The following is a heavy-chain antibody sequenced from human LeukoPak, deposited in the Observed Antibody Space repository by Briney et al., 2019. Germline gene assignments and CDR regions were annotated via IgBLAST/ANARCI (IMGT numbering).Heavy chain of an antibody. CDR1: GYTFSNYD. CDR3: ARDRVGVGGNGWEN. J-gene: IGHJ4*02. Sequence: GASVTVSCKASGYTFSNYDISWVRQAPGQGLEWMGWVNPNSGKTGYVQKFQGRVIITRDTSISTAYMELNSLTSDDTAVYFCARDRVGVGGNGWENWGQGTLVTVSS. D-gene: IGHD6-19*01. CDR2: VNPNSGKT. V-gene: IGHV1-8*01.